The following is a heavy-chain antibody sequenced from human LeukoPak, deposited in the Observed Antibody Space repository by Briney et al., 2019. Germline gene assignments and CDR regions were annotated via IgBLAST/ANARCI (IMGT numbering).Heavy chain of an antibody. CDR1: GYTFTSYD. CDR2: MNPNSGNT. D-gene: IGHD2-15*01. V-gene: IGHV1-8*01. Sequence: ASVKVSCKASGYTFTSYDINWVRQATGQGLEWMGWMNPNSGNTGYAQKFQGRVTMTRDTSTSTVYMELSSLRSEDTAVYYCARVQGMAELLDYWGQGTLVTVSS. J-gene: IGHJ4*02. CDR3: ARVQGMAELLDY.